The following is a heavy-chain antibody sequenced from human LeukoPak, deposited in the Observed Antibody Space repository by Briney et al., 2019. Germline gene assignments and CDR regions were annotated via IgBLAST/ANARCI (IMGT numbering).Heavy chain of an antibody. CDR2: IYYSGST. Sequence: SETLSLTCTVSGGSISSSSYYWGWIRQPPGKGLEWIGSIYYSGSTYYNPSLRSRVTISIDTSKNQFSLKLTSVTAADTAVYYCARDRSAAPADYWGQGTLVTVSS. V-gene: IGHV4-39*07. D-gene: IGHD6-13*01. J-gene: IGHJ4*02. CDR3: ARDRSAAPADY. CDR1: GGSISSSSYY.